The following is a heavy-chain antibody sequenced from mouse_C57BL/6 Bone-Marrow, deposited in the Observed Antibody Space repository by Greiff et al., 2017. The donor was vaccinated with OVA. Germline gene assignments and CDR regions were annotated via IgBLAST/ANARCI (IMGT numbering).Heavy chain of an antibody. J-gene: IGHJ3*01. V-gene: IGHV1-76*01. CDR2: IYPGSGNT. Sequence: VQLQQSGAELVRPGASVKLSCKASGYTFTDYYINWVKQRPGQGLEWIARIYPGSGNTYYNEKFKGKATLTAEKSSSTAYMQLSSLTSEDSAVYFCARRNWDGWFAYWGQGTLVTVSA. CDR1: GYTFTDYY. CDR3: ARRNWDGWFAY. D-gene: IGHD4-1*01.